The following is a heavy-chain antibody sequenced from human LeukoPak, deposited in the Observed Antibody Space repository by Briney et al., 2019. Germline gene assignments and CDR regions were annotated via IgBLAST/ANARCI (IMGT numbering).Heavy chain of an antibody. CDR1: GYTFTSYD. CDR2: MNPNSGNT. J-gene: IGHJ6*03. V-gene: IGHV1-8*01. D-gene: IGHD4-11*01. Sequence: ASVKVSCKASGYTFTSYDINWVRQATGQGLEWMGWMNPNSGNTGYAQKFQGRVTMTRNTSISTAYVELSSLRSEDTAVYYCARSTVTTFIRYYYYMDVWGKGTTVTVSS. CDR3: ARSTVTTFIRYYYYMDV.